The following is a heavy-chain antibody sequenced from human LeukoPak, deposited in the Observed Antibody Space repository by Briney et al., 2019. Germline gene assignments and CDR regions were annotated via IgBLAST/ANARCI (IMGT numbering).Heavy chain of an antibody. CDR2: IYYSGST. Sequence: SETLSLTCAVSGGSISSSSYSWGWIRQPPGKGLEWIGSIYYSGSTYYNPSLKSRVTISVDTSKNQFSLKLSSVTAADTAVYYCARHHPRFSYSSGWYGPWGQGTLVTVSS. CDR1: GGSISSSSYS. J-gene: IGHJ5*02. CDR3: ARHHPRFSYSSGWYGP. V-gene: IGHV4-39*01. D-gene: IGHD6-19*01.